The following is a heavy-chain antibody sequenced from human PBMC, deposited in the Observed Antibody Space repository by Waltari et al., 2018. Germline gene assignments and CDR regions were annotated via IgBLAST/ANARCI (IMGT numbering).Heavy chain of an antibody. D-gene: IGHD3-3*01. CDR2: ISSSGPT. V-gene: IGHV4-59*11. Sequence: QVQLQESGPGLVKPSETMSLTCSVSGGSISIHYWNWIRQTPGKGLEWIGYISSSGPTNYNPSLKSRVSVSLDTSKTRFSLRLSSVTAADTAVYYCARATYYDFSSGYSFDNWGQGTLVTVSS. CDR3: ARATYYDFSSGYSFDN. CDR1: GGSISIHY. J-gene: IGHJ4*02.